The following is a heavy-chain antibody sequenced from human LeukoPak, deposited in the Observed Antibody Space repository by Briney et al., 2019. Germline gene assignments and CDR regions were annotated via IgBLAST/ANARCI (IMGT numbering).Heavy chain of an antibody. CDR2: ISAYNGNT. J-gene: IGHJ4*02. V-gene: IGHV1-18*01. CDR1: GYTFTSYG. CDR3: ARATPESIVVVPAAILTGFPYYFDY. D-gene: IGHD2-2*01. Sequence: KPGAPVKVSCKASGYTFTSYGISWVRQAPGQGLEWMGWISAYNGNTNYAQKLQGRVTMTTDTSTSTAYMELRSLRSDDTAVYYCARATPESIVVVPAAILTGFPYYFDYWGQGTLVTVSS.